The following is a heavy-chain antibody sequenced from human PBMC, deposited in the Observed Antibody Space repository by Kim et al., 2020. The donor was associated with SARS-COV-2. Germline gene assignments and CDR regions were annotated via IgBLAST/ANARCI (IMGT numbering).Heavy chain of an antibody. V-gene: IGHV3-11*06. J-gene: IGHJ6*02. D-gene: IGHD2-2*01. CDR3: ARLHCSSTSCYRTPYYGMDV. Sequence: RFTISRENAKNSLYLQMNSLRAEDTAVYYCARLHCSSTSCYRTPYYGMDVWGQGTTVTVSS.